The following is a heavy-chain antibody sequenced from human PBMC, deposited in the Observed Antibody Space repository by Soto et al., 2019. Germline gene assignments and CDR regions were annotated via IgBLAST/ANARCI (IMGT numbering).Heavy chain of an antibody. CDR1: GYTFTSYY. Sequence: QVQLVQSGAEVMQPGASVKVSCKASGYTFTSYYIQWVRQAPGQGLEWMGIINPSGGSTNYAQKFQGRVTMTRDTSTSTVYMELSSLRSEDTAIYYCSREYPPRDQLGNLPGAFWGQGTLVTVSS. CDR3: SREYPPRDQLGNLPGAF. V-gene: IGHV1-46*03. J-gene: IGHJ4*02. D-gene: IGHD1-1*01. CDR2: INPSGGST.